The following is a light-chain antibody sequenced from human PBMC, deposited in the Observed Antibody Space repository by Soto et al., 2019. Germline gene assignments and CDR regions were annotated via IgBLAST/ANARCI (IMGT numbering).Light chain of an antibody. CDR1: SSDVGGYNY. J-gene: IGLJ1*01. CDR3: CSYAGSPRYV. CDR2: DVS. Sequence: QSALTQPRSVSGSPGQSVTISCTGTSSDVGGYNYVSWYQQHPGKAPKVMIYDVSERPSGVPDRFSGSKSGNTASLTISGLQAEDAADYYCCSYAGSPRYVLGTGTKVTIL. V-gene: IGLV2-11*01.